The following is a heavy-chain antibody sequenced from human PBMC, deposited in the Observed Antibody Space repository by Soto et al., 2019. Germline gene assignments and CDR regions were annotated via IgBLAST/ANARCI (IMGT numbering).Heavy chain of an antibody. CDR3: ANAVGSTQAYYYDYGMHV. Sequence: SLSLSCAASRFTFSSYAMSWVRQAPGKGLKWVSSITGSGGITYYADYVKGRFTVYREKSKTTQYLQMYSLRGDDTDVYYCANAVGSTQAYYYDYGMHVWGQGTTVTVSS. CDR1: RFTFSSYA. J-gene: IGHJ6*02. CDR2: ITGSGGIT. D-gene: IGHD2-2*03. V-gene: IGHV3-23*01.